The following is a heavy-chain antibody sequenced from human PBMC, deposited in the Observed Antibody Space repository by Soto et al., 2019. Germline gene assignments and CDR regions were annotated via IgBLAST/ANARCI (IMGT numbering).Heavy chain of an antibody. J-gene: IGHJ3*02. CDR1: GGTFSSYA. D-gene: IGHD1-26*01. Sequence: QVQLVQSGAEVKKPGSSVKVSCKASGGTFSSYAISWVRQAPGQGLEWMGGIIPIFGTANYAQKFQGRVTITADESTSTAYMELSSLRSEDTAVYHCARDERYSGSYEQLRAFDIWGQGTMVTVSS. V-gene: IGHV1-69*01. CDR2: IIPIFGTA. CDR3: ARDERYSGSYEQLRAFDI.